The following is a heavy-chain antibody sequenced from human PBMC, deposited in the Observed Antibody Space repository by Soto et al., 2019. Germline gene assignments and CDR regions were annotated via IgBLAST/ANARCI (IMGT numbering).Heavy chain of an antibody. CDR2: ISSSSSYI. D-gene: IGHD2-2*01. V-gene: IGHV3-21*01. CDR1: GFTFSSYS. J-gene: IGHJ6*02. Sequence: GGSLRLSCAASGFTFSSYSMNWVRQAPGKGLEWVSSISSSSSYIYYADSVKGRFTISRDNAKNSLYLQMNSLRAEDTAVYYCARDHIVVVPADYPIYYYYGMDVWGQGTTVTVSS. CDR3: ARDHIVVVPADYPIYYYYGMDV.